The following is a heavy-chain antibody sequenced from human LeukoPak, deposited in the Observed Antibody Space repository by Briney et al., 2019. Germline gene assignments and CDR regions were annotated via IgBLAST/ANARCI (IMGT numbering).Heavy chain of an antibody. CDR2: IRGNGDTT. V-gene: IGHV3-23*01. CDR1: GFTFSNYV. J-gene: IGHJ4*02. CDR3: AKAWTGYNVGS. D-gene: IGHD5-24*01. Sequence: GGSLSLSCAASGFTFSNYVMNWVRQAQGKGLEWVSGIRGNGDTTYYADSVKGRFTISRDNSENMLYLQMNSLRAEDTAVYYCAKAWTGYNVGSWGQGTLVTVSS.